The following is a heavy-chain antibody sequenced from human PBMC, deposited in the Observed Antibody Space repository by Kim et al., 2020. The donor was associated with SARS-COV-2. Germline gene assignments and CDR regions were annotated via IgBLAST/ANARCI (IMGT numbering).Heavy chain of an antibody. D-gene: IGHD3-3*01. J-gene: IGHJ6*02. Sequence: GGSLRLSCAASGFTFSSYGMHWVRQAPGKGLEWVAVIWYDGSNKYYADSVKGRFTISRDNSKNTLYLQMNSLRAEDTAVYYCARDDTYYDFWSGYLRDRQNYYYYYGMDVWGQGPTVPVSS. CDR3: ARDDTYYDFWSGYLRDRQNYYYYYGMDV. V-gene: IGHV3-33*01. CDR1: GFTFSSYG. CDR2: IWYDGSNK.